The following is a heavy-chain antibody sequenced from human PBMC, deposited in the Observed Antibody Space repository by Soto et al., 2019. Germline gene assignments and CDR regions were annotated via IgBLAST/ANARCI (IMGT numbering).Heavy chain of an antibody. V-gene: IGHV3-23*01. CDR3: AKISLWHGYCSGGSCHFDY. D-gene: IGHD2-15*01. Sequence: PGGSLRLSCAASGFTFSSYAMSWVRQAPGKGLEWVSAISGSGGSTYYADSVKGRFTISRDNSKNTLYLQMNSLRAEDTAVYYCAKISLWHGYCSGGSCHFDYWGQGTLVTVSS. CDR1: GFTFSSYA. CDR2: ISGSGGST. J-gene: IGHJ4*02.